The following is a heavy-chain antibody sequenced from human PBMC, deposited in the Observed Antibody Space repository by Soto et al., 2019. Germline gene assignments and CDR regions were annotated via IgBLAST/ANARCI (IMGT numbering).Heavy chain of an antibody. CDR3: ASSPDSSGFYGMDV. J-gene: IGHJ6*02. Sequence: PGGSLRLSCAASGFTFSSYGMHWVRQAPGKGLEWVAVIWYDGSNKYYADSVKGRFTISRDNSKNTLYLQMNSLRAEDTAVYYCASSPDSSGFYGMDVWGQGTTVTVSS. CDR2: IWYDGSNK. D-gene: IGHD3-22*01. V-gene: IGHV3-33*01. CDR1: GFTFSSYG.